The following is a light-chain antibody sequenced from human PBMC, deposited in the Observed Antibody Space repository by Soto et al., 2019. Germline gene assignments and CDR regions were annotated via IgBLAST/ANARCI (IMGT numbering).Light chain of an antibody. CDR3: QHYNTWPFT. Sequence: EIVMTQSPATLSVSPGERATLSCRASQSFSSSLAWYQQKPGQAPRLLIYDTSARATGIPARFSGSGSGTEFTLTISSLQSADFAVYYFQHYNTWPFTFGGGTNVEI. J-gene: IGKJ4*01. CDR1: QSFSSS. CDR2: DTS. V-gene: IGKV3-15*01.